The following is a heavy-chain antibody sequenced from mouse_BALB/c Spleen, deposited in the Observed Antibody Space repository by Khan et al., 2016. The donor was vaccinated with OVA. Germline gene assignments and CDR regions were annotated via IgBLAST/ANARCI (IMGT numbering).Heavy chain of an antibody. V-gene: IGHV1-4*01. D-gene: IGHD2-14*01. CDR1: GYTFTSYT. CDR2: INPSSGYT. Sequence: VQLQQSGAELARPGASVKTSCQTSGYTFTSYTMHWVKQRPGQGLEWIGFINPSSGYTNYNEKFKDKATLTADKSSSTAYMQLSSLTSEDSAVYYCAREGSYYRNDGGFAYWGQGTLVTVSA. CDR3: AREGSYYRNDGGFAY. J-gene: IGHJ3*01.